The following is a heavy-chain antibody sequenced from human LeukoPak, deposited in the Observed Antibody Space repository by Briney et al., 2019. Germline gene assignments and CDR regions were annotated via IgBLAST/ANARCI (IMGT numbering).Heavy chain of an antibody. D-gene: IGHD3-3*01. CDR1: GGPISSSNW. CDR2: IYHSGST. Sequence: SETLSLTCAVSGGPISSSNWWSWVRQPPGKGLEWIREIYHSGSTNYNPSLKSRVTISVDKSKNQFSLKLSSVTAADTAVYYCARGRQYYDFWGGNRLFHYWGQGTLVTVSS. J-gene: IGHJ4*02. CDR3: ARGRQYYDFWGGNRLFHY. V-gene: IGHV4-4*02.